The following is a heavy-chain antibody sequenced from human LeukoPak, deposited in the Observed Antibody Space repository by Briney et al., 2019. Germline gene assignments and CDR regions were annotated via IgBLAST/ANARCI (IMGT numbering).Heavy chain of an antibody. V-gene: IGHV1-69*04. CDR2: IIPILGIA. J-gene: IGHJ4*02. CDR1: GVTFSSYA. Sequence: SVKVSCKASGVTFSSYAISWVRQAPGQGLEWRGRIIPILGIANYAQKCQGRVTITADKSTSTAYMALSSLRSEDTAVYYCARAGAHDYGAYANFHWGQGTLVTVSS. D-gene: IGHD4-17*01. CDR3: ARAGAHDYGAYANFH.